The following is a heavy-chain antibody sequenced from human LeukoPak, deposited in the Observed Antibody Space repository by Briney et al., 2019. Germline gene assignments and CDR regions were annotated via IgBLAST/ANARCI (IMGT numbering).Heavy chain of an antibody. CDR3: ARAGVVSNPNSYWYFGL. Sequence: SETLSLTCTVSGGSISTYYWSWIRQPPGKGLEWIGYIYYSGSTNYNPSLKSRVTISVDTSKNQFSLKLSSVTAADTAVYYCARAGVVSNPNSYWYFGLWGRGTLVTVSS. CDR1: GGSISTYY. J-gene: IGHJ2*01. CDR2: IYYSGST. V-gene: IGHV4-59*01. D-gene: IGHD3-3*01.